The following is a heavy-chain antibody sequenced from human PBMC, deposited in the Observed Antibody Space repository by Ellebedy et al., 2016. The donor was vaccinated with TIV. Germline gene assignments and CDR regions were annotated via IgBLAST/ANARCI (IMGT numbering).Heavy chain of an antibody. V-gene: IGHV3-23*01. J-gene: IGHJ1*01. D-gene: IGHD6-19*01. CDR2: ISASGGST. CDR3: AKGHSSGWYSGFQH. Sequence: GGSLRLSCAASGFTVSNSYMNWVRQAPGKGLEWVSTISASGGSTYYAASVKGRFTISRDKSQNTLYLQLNSLRAEDTAVFYCAKGHSSGWYSGFQHWGQGTLVTVSS. CDR1: GFTVSNSY.